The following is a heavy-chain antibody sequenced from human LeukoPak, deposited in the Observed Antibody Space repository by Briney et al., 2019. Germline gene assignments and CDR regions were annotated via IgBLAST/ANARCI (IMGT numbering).Heavy chain of an antibody. D-gene: IGHD5-12*01. CDR1: GFTFSSYA. Sequence: GGSLRLSCAASGFTFSSYAMSWVRQAPGKGLEWVSAISGSGGSTYYADSVKGRFTISRDNSKNTLYLQMNSLRAEDTAVYYCAKGLRRGFRGYEGGYSFDYWGQGTLVTVSS. V-gene: IGHV3-23*01. J-gene: IGHJ4*02. CDR2: ISGSGGST. CDR3: AKGLRRGFRGYEGGYSFDY.